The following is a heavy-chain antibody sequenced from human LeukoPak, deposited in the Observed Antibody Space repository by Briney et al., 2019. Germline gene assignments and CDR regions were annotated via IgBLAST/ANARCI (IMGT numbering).Heavy chain of an antibody. Sequence: SETLSLTCAVSGGSISSGGYSWSWIWQPPGKGLEWIGYIYHSGSTYYNPSLKSRVTISVDRSKNQFSLKLSSVTAADTAVYYCATRYGSGSYLVYWGQGTLVTVSS. D-gene: IGHD3-10*01. V-gene: IGHV4-30-2*01. J-gene: IGHJ4*02. CDR3: ATRYGSGSYLVY. CDR2: IYHSGST. CDR1: GGSISSGGYS.